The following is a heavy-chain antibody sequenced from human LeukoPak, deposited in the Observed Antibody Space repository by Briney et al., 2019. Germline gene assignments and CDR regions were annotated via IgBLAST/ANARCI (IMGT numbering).Heavy chain of an antibody. V-gene: IGHV4-39*01. D-gene: IGHD2-2*02. CDR2: MYLSGCT. CDR3: AKYTEHQTYYYGMDV. CDR1: GGSISSTNCD. J-gene: IGHJ6*02. Sequence: SETLSLTCTVSGGSISSTNCDWGSIRQPPGKGLEWIGTMYLSGCTYYNQSLNSSVTISSDTSTNQFYLKLSSVTAADTAVYYCAKYTEHQTYYYGMDVWGQGATVTVSS.